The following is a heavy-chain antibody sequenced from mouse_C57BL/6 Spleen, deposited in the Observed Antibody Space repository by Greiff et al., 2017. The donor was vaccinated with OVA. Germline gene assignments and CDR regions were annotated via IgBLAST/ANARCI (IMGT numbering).Heavy chain of an antibody. Sequence: VQLQESGAELVKPGASVKISCKASGYAFSSYWMNWVKQRPGKGLEWIGQIYPGDGDTNYNGKFKGKATLTADKSSSTAYMQLSSLTSEDSAVYFCAPTMVTTDFDVWGTGTTVTVSS. CDR3: APTMVTTDFDV. CDR1: GYAFSSYW. J-gene: IGHJ1*03. D-gene: IGHD2-9*01. CDR2: IYPGDGDT. V-gene: IGHV1-80*01.